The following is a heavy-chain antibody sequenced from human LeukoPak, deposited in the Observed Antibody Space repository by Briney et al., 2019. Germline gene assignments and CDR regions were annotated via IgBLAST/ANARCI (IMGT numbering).Heavy chain of an antibody. V-gene: IGHV3-48*01. Sequence: GGSLRLSCAASGFTFSSFGMNWVRQAPGKGLEWISYISISSSTIYYADSVKGRFTISRDNAKNSLYLQMNSLRAEDTAVYYCARSGWLVYSFDYWGQGTLVTVSS. CDR2: ISISSSTI. D-gene: IGHD6-19*01. CDR1: GFTFSSFG. CDR3: ARSGWLVYSFDY. J-gene: IGHJ4*02.